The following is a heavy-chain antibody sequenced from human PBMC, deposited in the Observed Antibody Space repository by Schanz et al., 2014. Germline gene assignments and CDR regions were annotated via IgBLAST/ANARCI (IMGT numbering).Heavy chain of an antibody. CDR1: GFAFSSYG. J-gene: IGHJ4*02. D-gene: IGHD3-10*01. CDR2: IGVDGTTT. Sequence: EVQLLESGGGLVQPGGSLRLSCLASGFAFSSYGMHWLRQAPGKGLEWVSVIGVDGTTTYYADSVKGRFAISRDNSKNTLYLQMNSLRPEDTAVYYCAKYRGYCRVSGSYRELEYWGQGTLVTVSS. V-gene: IGHV3-23*01. CDR3: AKYRGYCRVSGSYRELEY.